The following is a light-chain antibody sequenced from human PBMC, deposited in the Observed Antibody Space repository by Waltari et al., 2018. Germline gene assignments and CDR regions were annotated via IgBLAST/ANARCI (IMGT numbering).Light chain of an antibody. CDR2: DVS. Sequence: QSALTQPASVSGSPGQSITISCTGSNSDVGTYNYVSWYQQYPGTAPKLVIHDVSSPPSWPSYRFAGSESGDTASLTIAALQADDAADYCCTSYTTSDDVVFGGGTKVTVL. V-gene: IGLV2-14*03. J-gene: IGLJ2*01. CDR3: TSYTTSDDVV. CDR1: NSDVGTYNY.